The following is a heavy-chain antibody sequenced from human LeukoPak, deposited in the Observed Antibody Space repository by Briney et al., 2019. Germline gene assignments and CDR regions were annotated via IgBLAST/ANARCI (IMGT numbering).Heavy chain of an antibody. CDR3: AKGPKLGDGFHCDY. D-gene: IGHD5-24*01. Sequence: GGSLRLSCAASGFTFSSYGMHWVRQAPGKGLEWVSGISGSGGNTYYADSVKGRFTISRDISKNTLFLQMDSLRLEDTAVYYCAKGPKLGDGFHCDYWGQGTLVTVSS. CDR2: ISGSGGNT. CDR1: GFTFSSYG. J-gene: IGHJ4*02. V-gene: IGHV3-23*01.